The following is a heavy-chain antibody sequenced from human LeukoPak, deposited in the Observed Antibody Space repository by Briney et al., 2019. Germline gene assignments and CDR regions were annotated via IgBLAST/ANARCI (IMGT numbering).Heavy chain of an antibody. Sequence: GGSLRLSCAASGFTFSSYGVHWVRQAPGKELEWVAVMYYDGISKYYADSVKGRFTISRDNSNNTLFLQMNSLRVEDTAVYYCARDYYCSGGSCLYFDYWGQGTLVTVSS. V-gene: IGHV3-33*01. CDR3: ARDYYCSGGSCLYFDY. J-gene: IGHJ4*02. D-gene: IGHD2-15*01. CDR1: GFTFSSYG. CDR2: MYYDGISK.